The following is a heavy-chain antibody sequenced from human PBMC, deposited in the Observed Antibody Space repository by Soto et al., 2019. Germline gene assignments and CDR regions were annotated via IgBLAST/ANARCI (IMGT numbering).Heavy chain of an antibody. J-gene: IGHJ4*02. CDR3: AGMIPARRNPHYYGSGSYYSDGRR. V-gene: IGHV1-69*13. Sequence: ASVKVSCKASGGTFSSYAISWVRQAPGQGLEWMGGIIPIFGTANYAQKFQGRVTITADESTSTAYMELSSLRSEDTAVYYCAGMIPARRNPHYYGSGSYYSDGRRWGQGTLVTVSS. CDR1: GGTFSSYA. CDR2: IIPIFGTA. D-gene: IGHD3-10*01.